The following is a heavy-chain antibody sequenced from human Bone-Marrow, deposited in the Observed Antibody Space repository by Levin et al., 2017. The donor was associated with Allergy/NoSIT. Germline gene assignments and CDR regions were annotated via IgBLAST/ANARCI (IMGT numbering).Heavy chain of an antibody. V-gene: IGHV6-1*01. CDR3: ARDRVTIAATGFDY. CDR2: AYYRSQWYH. CDR1: GDTVSSISAA. J-gene: IGHJ4*02. D-gene: IGHD2-15*01. Sequence: SQTLSLTCAIFGDTVSSISAAWNWIRLSPSRGLEWLGRAYYRSQWYHDYEVSVEGRLTISTDTSKNQFSLHLKSVTHDDTAVYFCARDRVTIAATGFDYWGQGTPVTVSS.